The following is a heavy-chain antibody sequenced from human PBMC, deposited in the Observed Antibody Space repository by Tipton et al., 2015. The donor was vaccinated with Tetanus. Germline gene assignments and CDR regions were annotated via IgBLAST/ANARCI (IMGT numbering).Heavy chain of an antibody. J-gene: IGHJ4*02. D-gene: IGHD3-22*01. CDR2: IIPVFTTI. V-gene: IGHV1-69*01. CDR3: ARGMDYDSSGIDDF. CDR1: GSTFNNFP. Sequence: QSGAEVKKPGSSVKVSCKGSGSTFNNFPISWVRQAPGQGLEWMGGIIPVFTTITYAQKFQGRLTITADRSTATAYMELRSLRPEDTAIYYCARGMDYDSSGIDDFWGQGTLVTVSS.